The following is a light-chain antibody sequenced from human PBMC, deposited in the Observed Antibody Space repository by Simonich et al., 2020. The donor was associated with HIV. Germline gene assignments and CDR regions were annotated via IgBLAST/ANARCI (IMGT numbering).Light chain of an antibody. CDR1: SSDFGCYNY. Sequence: QSALTRPASVSGSPGQSITISCTGTSSDFGCYNYVSWYQQHPDKAPKLMIYDVMKRPSGVFNRFSGSKSGNTASLTISGLQAEDEADYYCSSYTSSSTWVFGGGTKLTVL. CDR3: SSYTSSSTWV. V-gene: IGLV2-14*03. J-gene: IGLJ3*02. CDR2: DVM.